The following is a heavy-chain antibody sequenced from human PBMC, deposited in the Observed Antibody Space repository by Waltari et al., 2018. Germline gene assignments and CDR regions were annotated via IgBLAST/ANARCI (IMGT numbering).Heavy chain of an antibody. CDR1: GFTYDDFA. CDR2: IIWNSGKV. CDR3: TKDLTHTNYEGFAN. J-gene: IGHJ4*02. V-gene: IGHV3-9*01. D-gene: IGHD3-16*01. Sequence: EVQLVESGGALVQPGRSLRLSCATSGFTYDDFAMHWVRQVPGKGLGWVAGIIWNSGKVDYAGSVKCRFTISRDNAKNLLFLQMNSLRPEDTALYYCTKDLTHTNYEGFANWGLGTLVTVSS.